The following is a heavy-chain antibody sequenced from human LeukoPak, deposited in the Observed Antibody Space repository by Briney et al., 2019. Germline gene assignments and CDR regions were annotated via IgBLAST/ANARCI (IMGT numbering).Heavy chain of an antibody. Sequence: GSSVKVSCKASGGTFSSYAISWVRQAPGQGLEWMGRIIPILGIANYAQKFQGRVTITADKSTSTAYMELSSLRSEDTAVYYCARPQTTVVKRSDGMDVWGQGTTVTVSS. V-gene: IGHV1-69*04. CDR3: ARPQTTVVKRSDGMDV. J-gene: IGHJ6*02. CDR2: IIPILGIA. CDR1: GGTFSSYA. D-gene: IGHD4-23*01.